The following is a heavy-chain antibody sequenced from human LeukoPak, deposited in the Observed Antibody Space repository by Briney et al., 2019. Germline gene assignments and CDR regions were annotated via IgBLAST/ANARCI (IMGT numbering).Heavy chain of an antibody. J-gene: IGHJ4*02. Sequence: GGSLRLSCAASGCTFSNYWMSWVRQAPGKGLEWVANIKADGSTKNYMDPMKGRFTISRDNAKNSLYLQMSSLRAEDTAVYFCARDGPWFGEFFDYWGQGTLVTVSS. V-gene: IGHV3-7*01. CDR2: IKADGSTK. CDR3: ARDGPWFGEFFDY. CDR1: GCTFSNYW. D-gene: IGHD3-10*01.